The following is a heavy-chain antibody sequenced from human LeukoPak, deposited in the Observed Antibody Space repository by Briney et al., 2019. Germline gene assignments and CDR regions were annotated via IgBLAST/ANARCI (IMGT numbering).Heavy chain of an antibody. J-gene: IGHJ4*02. CDR3: ARGGGDY. D-gene: IGHD1-26*01. CDR1: GFTFSDYW. V-gene: IGHV3-7*01. Sequence: PGESLRLSCVASGFTFSDYWTTWVRQVPGKGLEWVANIKQDGSDKKYVDSVKGRFTISRDNAKNSLFLQMDSLRDEDTAVYYCARGGGDYWGQGTLVTVTS. CDR2: IKQDGSDK.